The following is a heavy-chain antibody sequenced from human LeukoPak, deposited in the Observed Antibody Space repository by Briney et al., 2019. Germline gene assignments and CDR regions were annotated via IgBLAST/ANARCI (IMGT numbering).Heavy chain of an antibody. CDR1: GYTLNKYG. CDR2: ISGDNGNT. Sequence: ASVKVSCKASGYTLNKYGFSWVRQAPGQGLEWLGLISGDNGNTNFKQKLQGRVTMTIDTSTSTAYMELRSLTSDDTAVYYCARDGADWYDSRGGDYWGQGTLVTVSS. V-gene: IGHV1-18*01. CDR3: ARDGADWYDSRGGDY. J-gene: IGHJ4*02. D-gene: IGHD3-22*01.